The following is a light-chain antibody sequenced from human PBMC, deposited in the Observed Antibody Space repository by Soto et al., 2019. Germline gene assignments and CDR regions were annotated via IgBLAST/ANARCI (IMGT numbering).Light chain of an antibody. V-gene: IGLV2-14*01. CDR3: FAVTTTSAHV. J-gene: IGLJ1*01. Sequence: QSALTQPTSLSGSPGQSITISCTGTSSDIGAYDYVSWFQQHPGKAPKLMISEVNNRPSGVSNRFSGSKSGNTAYLTISGLQVEDEDEYFCFAVTTTSAHVFGTGTKLTVL. CDR2: EVN. CDR1: SSDIGAYDY.